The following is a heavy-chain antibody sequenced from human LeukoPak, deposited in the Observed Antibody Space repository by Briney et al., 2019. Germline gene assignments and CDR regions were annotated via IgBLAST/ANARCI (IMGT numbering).Heavy chain of an antibody. CDR1: GFTFSSYA. D-gene: IGHD3-3*01. CDR2: ISYDGSNK. CDR3: AKDWSGNYNWSDP. V-gene: IGHV3-30*04. Sequence: GGSLRLSCAASGFTFSSYAMHWVRQAPGKGLEWVVGISYDGSNKYYADSVKGRFTISRDNSKNTMYLQMKSLRAEDVAVYYCAKDWSGNYNWSDPWGQGTLVTVSS. J-gene: IGHJ5*02.